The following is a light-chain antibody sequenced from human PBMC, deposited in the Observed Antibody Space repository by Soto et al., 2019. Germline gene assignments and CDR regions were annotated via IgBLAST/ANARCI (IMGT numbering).Light chain of an antibody. V-gene: IGKV1-5*01. Sequence: DIQMTQSPSTLSASVGDRVTITCRASQSISSWLAWYQRKPGKAPKVLIYDASSLESGFPSRFSGSGSGTEFTLTISSLQPDDFATYCGQQYKSNSLSFGGGTKVEIK. CDR3: QQYKSNSLS. J-gene: IGKJ4*01. CDR1: QSISSW. CDR2: DAS.